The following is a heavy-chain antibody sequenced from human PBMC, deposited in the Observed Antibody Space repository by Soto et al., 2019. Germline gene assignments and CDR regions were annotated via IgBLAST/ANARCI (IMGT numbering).Heavy chain of an antibody. D-gene: IGHD3-3*01. CDR1: GGSISSSSYY. Sequence: SETLSLTCTVSGGSISSSSYYWGWIRQPPGKGLEWIGSIYYSGSTYYNPSLKSRVTISVDTSKNQFSLKLSSVTAADTAVYYCARLRVYYYYYGMDVWGQGTTVTVSS. V-gene: IGHV4-39*01. CDR3: ARLRVYYYYYGMDV. J-gene: IGHJ6*02. CDR2: IYYSGST.